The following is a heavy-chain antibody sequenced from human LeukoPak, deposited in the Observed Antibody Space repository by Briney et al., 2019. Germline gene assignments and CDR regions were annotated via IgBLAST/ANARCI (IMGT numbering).Heavy chain of an antibody. CDR1: GGSISGDY. J-gene: IGHJ4*02. Sequence: NPSETLSLTCTVSGGSISGDYWSWIRQPAGKGLEWIGRIYSSGRTDYNPSLNSRVTMSVDTSKNQFSLKLNSVTAADTAVYYCARGPHYALGIYFDYWGQGTLVTVSS. V-gene: IGHV4-4*07. CDR3: ARGPHYALGIYFDY. CDR2: IYSSGRT. D-gene: IGHD7-27*01.